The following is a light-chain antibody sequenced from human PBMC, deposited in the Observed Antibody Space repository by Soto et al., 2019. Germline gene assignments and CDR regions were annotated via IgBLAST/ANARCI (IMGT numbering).Light chain of an antibody. Sequence: EILLTQSPATLSLSPGERATLSCRASQDVDSYLAWYQQTPGQAPRLLIYDASNRAPGIPARFSGSGSGTDFTLTISSQAPEDFAVYYCQQRNTWPFTGGPGIKVDIK. J-gene: IGKJ3*01. V-gene: IGKV3-11*01. CDR2: DAS. CDR1: QDVDSY. CDR3: QQRNTWPFT.